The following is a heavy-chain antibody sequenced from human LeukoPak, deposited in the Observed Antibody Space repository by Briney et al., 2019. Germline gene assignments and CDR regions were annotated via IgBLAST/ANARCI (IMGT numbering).Heavy chain of an antibody. J-gene: IGHJ4*02. D-gene: IGHD5-24*01. V-gene: IGHV4-34*01. CDR3: SRGTDAYKCGNS. Sequence: KPSGTLSLPCAVYGGTFSGYDWSWIRQPPGKGLEWIGEIHYSGRINYNPSPKSRVTISADTSNNHFSLKMNSVTAADTAVYYCSRGTDAYKCGNSWGQGTLVTVS. CDR1: GGTFSGYD. CDR2: IHYSGRI.